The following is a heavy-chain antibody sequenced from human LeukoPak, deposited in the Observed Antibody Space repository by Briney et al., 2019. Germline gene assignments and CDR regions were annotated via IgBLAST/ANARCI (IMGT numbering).Heavy chain of an antibody. CDR3: ERGSSGEAFDI. J-gene: IGHJ3*02. D-gene: IGHD3-10*01. Sequence: GGSLRLSCAASGFTFSSYAMSWVRQTPGKGLEWVSAISGSGGSTYYADSVKGRFTISRDNSKNTLYLQMNSLRAEDTAVYYCERGSSGEAFDIWGQGTMVTVSS. CDR1: GFTFSSYA. V-gene: IGHV3-23*01. CDR2: ISGSGGST.